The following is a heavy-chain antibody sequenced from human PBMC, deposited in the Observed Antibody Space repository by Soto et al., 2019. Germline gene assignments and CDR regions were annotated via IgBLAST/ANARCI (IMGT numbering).Heavy chain of an antibody. Sequence: SVKLTCKAYGYTYTGCYIHWVRQAPGQGLEWMGWINTNSGGTNYAQKFQGRVTMTRDTSISTAYMELSRLTSDDTAVYYCARTQTNDFWGQGTLVTVSS. CDR3: ARTQTNDF. CDR1: GYTYTGCY. CDR2: INTNSGGT. V-gene: IGHV1-2*02. J-gene: IGHJ4*02.